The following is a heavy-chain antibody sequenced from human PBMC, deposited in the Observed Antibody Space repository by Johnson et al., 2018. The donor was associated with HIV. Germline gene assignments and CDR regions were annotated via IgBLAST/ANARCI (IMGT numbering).Heavy chain of an antibody. Sequence: VQLVESGGGVVQPGRSLRLSCVASGFRFSSYAVHWVRQTAGRRLEWVSGIAATGDPYYPGSVKGRFPISRDNAKNSLYLQMDSLRAEDMAVYYCAREGEGYSSSWYDAFDIWGQGTMVIVSS. CDR3: AREGEGYSSSWYDAFDI. CDR2: IAATGDP. V-gene: IGHV3-13*05. CDR1: GFRFSSYA. J-gene: IGHJ3*02. D-gene: IGHD6-13*01.